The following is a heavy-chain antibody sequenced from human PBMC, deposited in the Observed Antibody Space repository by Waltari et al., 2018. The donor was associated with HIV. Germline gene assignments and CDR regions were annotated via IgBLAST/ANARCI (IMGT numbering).Heavy chain of an antibody. Sequence: EVRLVESGGGLVQPGGSLRLSCADSGFTFRSSWMTWVRQAPGKGLEWVANIKEDGSEIHYVDSVKGRFTISRDNAKNSLYLQMNSLRAEDTAVYYCARRQQLTDWGQGTLVTVSS. V-gene: IGHV3-7*01. J-gene: IGHJ4*02. CDR3: ARRQQLTD. CDR2: IKEDGSEI. D-gene: IGHD6-13*01. CDR1: GFTFRSSW.